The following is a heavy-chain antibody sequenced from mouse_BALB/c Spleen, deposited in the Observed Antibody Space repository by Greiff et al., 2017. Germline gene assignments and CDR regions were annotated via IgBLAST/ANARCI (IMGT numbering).Heavy chain of an antibody. Sequence: EVQGVESGGGLVKPGGSLKLSCAASGFTFSSYAMSWVRQSPEKRLEWVAEISSGGSYTYYPDTVTGRFTISRDNAKNTLYLEMSSLRSEDTAMYYCARDFTTVVAPAMDYWGQGTSVTVSS. J-gene: IGHJ4*01. V-gene: IGHV5-9-4*01. CDR3: ARDFTTVVAPAMDY. D-gene: IGHD1-1*01. CDR1: GFTFSSYA. CDR2: ISSGGSYT.